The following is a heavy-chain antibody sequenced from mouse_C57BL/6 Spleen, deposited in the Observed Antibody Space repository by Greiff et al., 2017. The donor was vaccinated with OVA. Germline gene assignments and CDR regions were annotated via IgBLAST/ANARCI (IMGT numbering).Heavy chain of an antibody. V-gene: IGHV1-61*01. CDR3: ARRPYGSRGFDD. D-gene: IGHD1-1*01. CDR2: IYPSDSET. CDR1: GYTFTSYW. J-gene: IGHJ2*01. Sequence: VQLQQPGAELVRPGSSVKLSCKASGYTFTSYWMDWVKQRPGQGLEWIGNIYPSDSETHYNQKFKDKATLTVDKSSSTAYMQLSSLTSGDSAAYYGARRPYGSRGFDDWGQGTTLTVSS.